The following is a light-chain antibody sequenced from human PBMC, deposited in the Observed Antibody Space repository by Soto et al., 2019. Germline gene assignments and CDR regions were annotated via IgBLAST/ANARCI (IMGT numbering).Light chain of an antibody. J-gene: IGKJ2*01. Sequence: EILLTQSPATLSLSPGEIATLSCRASQSVSSYLAWYQQKPGQAPRLLIYDASNRATGIPARFSGSGSGTDFTLTISSLEPEDFAVYYCQQRSNWPPRYTFGQGTKLEIK. CDR2: DAS. V-gene: IGKV3-11*01. CDR1: QSVSSY. CDR3: QQRSNWPPRYT.